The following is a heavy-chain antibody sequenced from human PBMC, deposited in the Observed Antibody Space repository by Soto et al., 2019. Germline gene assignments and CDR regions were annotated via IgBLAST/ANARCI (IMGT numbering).Heavy chain of an antibody. CDR3: SHGYYQYFES. CDR1: GITFIYAW. Sequence: PGGSLRLSCAASGITFIYAWMDWVRQAPGKRLEWVGRIKSQASGGTLDYAAPVKDRFTISRDDSQNTLYLQMNSLKTEDTAVYYCSHGYYQYFESWGQGTLVTVSS. J-gene: IGHJ4*02. D-gene: IGHD5-18*01. V-gene: IGHV3-15*07. CDR2: IKSQASGGTL.